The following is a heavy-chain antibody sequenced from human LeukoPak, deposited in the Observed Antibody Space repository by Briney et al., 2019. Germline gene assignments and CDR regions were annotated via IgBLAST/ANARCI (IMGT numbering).Heavy chain of an antibody. CDR2: INPTGGST. CDR1: GYTFTNYY. V-gene: IGHV1-46*01. Sequence: ASVKVSCKASGYTFTNYYMHWVRQDPGQGLEWMGLINPTGGSTGYAQKFQGRVTMTRDMSTSTDYMELSSLRSEDTAIYYCARDNSVGDNAWWFDPWGQGTLVTVSS. J-gene: IGHJ5*02. D-gene: IGHD1-26*01. CDR3: ARDNSVGDNAWWFDP.